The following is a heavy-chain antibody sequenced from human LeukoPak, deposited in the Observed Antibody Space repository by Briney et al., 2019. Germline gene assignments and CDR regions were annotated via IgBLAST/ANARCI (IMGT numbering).Heavy chain of an antibody. D-gene: IGHD6-13*01. J-gene: IGHJ3*02. V-gene: IGHV3-13*05. Sequence: GGSLRLSCAASGFTFSSYDMHWVRQATGKGLEWVSAIYTAGDPYYPGSVKGRFTISRENAKNSLYLQMNSLRAGDTAVYYCARTLGRGQQLVTGKAFDIWGQGTMVTVSS. CDR2: IYTAGDP. CDR3: ARTLGRGQQLVTGKAFDI. CDR1: GFTFSSYD.